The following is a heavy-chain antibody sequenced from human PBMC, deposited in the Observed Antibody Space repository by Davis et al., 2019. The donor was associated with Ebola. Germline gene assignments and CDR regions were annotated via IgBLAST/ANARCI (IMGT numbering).Heavy chain of an antibody. J-gene: IGHJ6*02. V-gene: IGHV4-4*02. Sequence: SETLSLTCAVSGGSISSSNWWRWVRQPPGKGLEWIGEIYHSGSTNYNPSLKSRVTISVDTSKNQFSLKLSSVTAADTAVYYCARGDFDWLRVGMDVWGQGTTVTVSS. CDR1: GGSISSSNW. CDR2: IYHSGST. D-gene: IGHD3-9*01. CDR3: ARGDFDWLRVGMDV.